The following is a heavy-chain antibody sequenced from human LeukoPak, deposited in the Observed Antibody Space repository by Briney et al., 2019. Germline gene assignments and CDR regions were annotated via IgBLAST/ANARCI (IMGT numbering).Heavy chain of an antibody. V-gene: IGHV1-46*01. CDR2: INPSGGST. CDR1: GYTFTSYY. Sequence: ASVKVSCKASGYTFTSYYMHWVRQAPGQGLEWMGIINPSGGSTSYAQKFQGRVTMTRDTPISTAYMELSRLRSDDTAVYYCAREYSGYDSIFDYWGQGTLVTVSS. CDR3: AREYSGYDSIFDY. D-gene: IGHD5-12*01. J-gene: IGHJ4*02.